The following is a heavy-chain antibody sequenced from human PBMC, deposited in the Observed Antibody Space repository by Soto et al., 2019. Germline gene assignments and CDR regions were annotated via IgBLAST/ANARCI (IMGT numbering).Heavy chain of an antibody. V-gene: IGHV3-30*18. CDR2: ISSDGGDK. D-gene: IGHD2-15*01. Sequence: QVQLVESGGGVVQPGRSPRLSCAASGFTFSNFGMHWVRQAPGKGLEWVAAISSDGGDKYYSHSVKDRFTISRDNSKITLFLQMNSLRVEDTAVYYCVKGSEVARQELDHWGQGILVTVSS. J-gene: IGHJ4*02. CDR1: GFTFSNFG. CDR3: VKGSEVARQELDH.